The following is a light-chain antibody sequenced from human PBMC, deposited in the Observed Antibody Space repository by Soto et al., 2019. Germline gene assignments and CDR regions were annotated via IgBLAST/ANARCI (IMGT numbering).Light chain of an antibody. CDR2: DVN. CDR3: SSYAGNSIYV. CDR1: SSDVGRYDY. Sequence: QSVLTQPPSASGSPGQSVTISCTGSSSDVGRYDYVSWYQHHPGKAPKLMMFDVNKRPSGVPDRFSGSRSGNTASLTVSGLQAEDEDDYFCSSYAGNSIYVLGTGTKSPS. J-gene: IGLJ1*01. V-gene: IGLV2-8*01.